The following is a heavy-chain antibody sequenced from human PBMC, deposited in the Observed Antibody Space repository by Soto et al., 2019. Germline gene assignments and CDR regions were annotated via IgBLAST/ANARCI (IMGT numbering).Heavy chain of an antibody. V-gene: IGHV3-23*01. CDR1: GFTFSSYA. Sequence: GGSLRLSCAASGFTFSSYAMSWVRQAPGKGLEWVSAISGSGGSTYYADSVKGRFTISRDNSKNTLYLQMNSLRAEDTAVYYCAKDQGVLLWFGEHFDYWGQGTLVTVSS. CDR3: AKDQGVLLWFGEHFDY. J-gene: IGHJ4*02. D-gene: IGHD3-10*01. CDR2: ISGSGGST.